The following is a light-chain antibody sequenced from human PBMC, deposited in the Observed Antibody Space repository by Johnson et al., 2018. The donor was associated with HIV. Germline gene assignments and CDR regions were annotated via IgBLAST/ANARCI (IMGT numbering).Light chain of an antibody. CDR3: GTWDSSLSAGRA. CDR1: SSNIGNNY. CDR2: DNN. Sequence: QSVLTQPPLVSAAPGQKVTISCSGSSSNIGNNYVSWYQQLPGTAPKLLIYDNNKRPSGIPDRFSGSKSGTSATLGITGLQTGDEADYYCGTWDSSLSAGRAFGTGTKVTVL. J-gene: IGLJ1*01. V-gene: IGLV1-51*01.